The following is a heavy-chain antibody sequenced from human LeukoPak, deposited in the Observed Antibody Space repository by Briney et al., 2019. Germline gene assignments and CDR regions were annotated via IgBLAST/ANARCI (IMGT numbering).Heavy chain of an antibody. CDR1: GFTFSSYD. V-gene: IGHV3-13*01. D-gene: IGHD5-18*01. CDR3: ARGGDTAMVTPFDY. CDR2: IGTAGDT. J-gene: IGHJ4*02. Sequence: PTGGSLRLSCAASGFTFSSYDMHWVRHATGKGLEWVSAIGTAGDTYYPGSVKGRFTISRDNSKNTLYLQMNSLRAEDTAVYYCARGGDTAMVTPFDYWGQGTLVTVSS.